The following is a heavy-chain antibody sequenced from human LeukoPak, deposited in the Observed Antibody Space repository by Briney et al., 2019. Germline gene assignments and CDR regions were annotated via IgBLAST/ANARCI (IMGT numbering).Heavy chain of an antibody. V-gene: IGHV3-7*01. CDR3: AGGSGWLIEVY. J-gene: IGHJ4*02. CDR1: GFTFSRYW. Sequence: GGSLRLSCAASGFTFSRYWLSWVRQAPGKGLEWVANIKQDRSEKEHVDSVKGRFTISRDNAKNSLYLQLNSLRVEDTAVYYCAGGSGWLIEVYWGQGTLVTVSS. D-gene: IGHD6-19*01. CDR2: IKQDRSEK.